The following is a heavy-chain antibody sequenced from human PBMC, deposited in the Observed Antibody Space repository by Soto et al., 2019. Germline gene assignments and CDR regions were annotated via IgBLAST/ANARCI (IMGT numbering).Heavy chain of an antibody. D-gene: IGHD6-13*01. J-gene: IGHJ6*02. V-gene: IGHV1-8*01. CDR3: AREWSAAGHFYGMDV. Sequence: QVQLVQSGAEVKKPGASVQVSCKTSGYTFTSYDINWVRQAPGQGLEWVGWMNTNGDDTRSAQKLRGRLTLTRDTSMRAVYMKLSTLSPDDSAVYYCAREWSAAGHFYGMDVWGQGTTGAVSS. CDR1: GYTFTSYD. CDR2: MNTNGDDT.